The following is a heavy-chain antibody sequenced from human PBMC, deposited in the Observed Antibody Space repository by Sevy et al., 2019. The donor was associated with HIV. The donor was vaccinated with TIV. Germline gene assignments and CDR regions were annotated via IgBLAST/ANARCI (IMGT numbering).Heavy chain of an antibody. V-gene: IGHV4-34*01. CDR2: INHSGST. D-gene: IGHD3-3*01. J-gene: IGHJ6*02. CDR1: GGSFSGYY. CDR3: ARGFDFFVYYGMDV. Sequence: SETVSLTCAVYGGSFSGYYWSWIRQPPGKGLEWIGEINHSGSTNYNPSLKSRVTISVDTSKNQFSLKLSSVTAADTAVYYCARGFDFFVYYGMDVWGQGTTVTVSS.